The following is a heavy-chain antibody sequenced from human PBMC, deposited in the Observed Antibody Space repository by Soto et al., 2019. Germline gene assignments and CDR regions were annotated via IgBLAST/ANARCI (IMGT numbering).Heavy chain of an antibody. CDR2: IWYDGNKE. D-gene: IGHD6-13*01. Sequence: QVQLVESGGGVVQPGRSLRLSCAASGFIFSNYAMHCVRQAPGRGLEWLAVIWYDGNKEFYADSVKGRFTISRDNSKNTLSLQMNSLRAEDTAVYYCARDLVTSTSWATPPNVWGQGTLVTVSS. CDR1: GFIFSNYA. J-gene: IGHJ4*02. V-gene: IGHV3-33*01. CDR3: ARDLVTSTSWATPPNV.